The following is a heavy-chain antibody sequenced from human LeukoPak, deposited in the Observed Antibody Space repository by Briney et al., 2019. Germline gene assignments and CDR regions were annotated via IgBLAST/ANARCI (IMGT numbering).Heavy chain of an antibody. CDR2: IYGSGST. D-gene: IGHD5-12*01. J-gene: IGHJ4*02. CDR1: GDSLSSHY. Sequence: SETLSLTCTVSGDSLSSHYWSWIRQPPGKGLEWIGYIYGSGSTHYDPSLRSRVTISEDTSKNQFSLKLTSVTAADTAVYYCAREDMVATSKFDYWGQGTLVTVSS. CDR3: AREDMVATSKFDY. V-gene: IGHV4-59*08.